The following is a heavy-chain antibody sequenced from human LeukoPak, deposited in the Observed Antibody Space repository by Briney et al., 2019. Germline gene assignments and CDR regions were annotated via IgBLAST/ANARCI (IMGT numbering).Heavy chain of an antibody. J-gene: IGHJ4*02. CDR1: GFTFSGYI. CDR2: IGSSGNNI. Sequence: PGGSLRLSCAASGFTFSGYIMNWVRQAPGKGLEWGSFIGSSGNNIYYADSVKGRFTVSRDNAKNSLFLQADSLRVEDTAVYYCVAGGWHYFDYWGQGTLVTVSS. V-gene: IGHV3-48*04. D-gene: IGHD1-14*01. CDR3: VAGGWHYFDY.